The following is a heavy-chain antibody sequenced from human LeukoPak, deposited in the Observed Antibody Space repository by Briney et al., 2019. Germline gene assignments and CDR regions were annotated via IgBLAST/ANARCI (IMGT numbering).Heavy chain of an antibody. CDR1: GGSISSYY. D-gene: IGHD5-12*01. CDR2: IYYSGST. V-gene: IGHV4-59*01. Sequence: PSETLSLTCLLSGGSISSYYWSWIRQPPGTGRGWIGYIYYSGSTNYHPSLKSRVTISVATSQNQFALKLSSVAAADTAVYYCARDGYSGSDALWGQGTLVTVSS. J-gene: IGHJ4*02. CDR3: ARDGYSGSDAL.